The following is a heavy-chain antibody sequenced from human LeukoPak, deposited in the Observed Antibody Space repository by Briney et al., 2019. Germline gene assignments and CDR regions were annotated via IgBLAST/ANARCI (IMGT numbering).Heavy chain of an antibody. V-gene: IGHV4-59*01. CDR2: IHYSGST. Sequence: SQTLSLTCTVSGGSISSYYWSWIRQPPGKGLEWIGYIHYSGSTNYNPSLKSRGTISVDTSKNQLSLKLTSVTAADAAVYFCARELGATVVNYGMDVWGQGTTVTVSS. D-gene: IGHD4-23*01. J-gene: IGHJ6*02. CDR1: GGSISSYY. CDR3: ARELGATVVNYGMDV.